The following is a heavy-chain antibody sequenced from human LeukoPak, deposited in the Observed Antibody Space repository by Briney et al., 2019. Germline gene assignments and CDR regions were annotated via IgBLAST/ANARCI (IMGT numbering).Heavy chain of an antibody. J-gene: IGHJ6*02. D-gene: IGHD5-18*01. CDR3: AGGYSYGPGRYYYYGMDV. Sequence: PGGSLRLSCAASGFTFSTYAMNWVRQAPGKGLEWVSSISSSSSYIYYADSVKGRFTISRDNAKNSLYLQMNSLRAEDTAVYYCAGGYSYGPGRYYYYGMDVWGQGTTVTVSS. V-gene: IGHV3-21*01. CDR1: GFTFSTYA. CDR2: ISSSSSYI.